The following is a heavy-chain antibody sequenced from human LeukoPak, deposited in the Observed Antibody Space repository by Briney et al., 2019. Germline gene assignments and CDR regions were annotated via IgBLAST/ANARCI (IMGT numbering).Heavy chain of an antibody. Sequence: SVKVSCKASGGTFSSYAISWVRQAPGQGLEWMGGIIPIFGTANYAQKFQGRVTITADESTSTAYMELSSPRSEDTAVYYCARVGTHDYSNYGGWFDPWGQGTLVTVSS. V-gene: IGHV1-69*13. J-gene: IGHJ5*02. D-gene: IGHD4-11*01. CDR2: IIPIFGTA. CDR1: GGTFSSYA. CDR3: ARVGTHDYSNYGGWFDP.